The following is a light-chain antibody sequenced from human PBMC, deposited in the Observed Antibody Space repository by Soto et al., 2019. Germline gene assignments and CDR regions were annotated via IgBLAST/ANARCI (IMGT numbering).Light chain of an antibody. V-gene: IGKV3-20*01. J-gene: IGKJ4*01. CDR2: GAS. CDR1: QSVRSSN. CDR3: QQYGSSPLT. Sequence: EIVLTQSPGTLSLSPGERATLSCRASQSVRSSNLAWYQQKPGQAPRLLIHGASSRATGIPDRFNGSGSGTDFTLTISRLESEDFAVYYCQQYGSSPLTFGGGTKVEIK.